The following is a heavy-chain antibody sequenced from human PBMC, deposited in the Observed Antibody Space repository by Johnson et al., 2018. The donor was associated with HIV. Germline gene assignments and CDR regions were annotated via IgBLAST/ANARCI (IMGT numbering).Heavy chain of an antibody. CDR3: ARGGGYSIAAPSDAFDI. CDR1: GFTFSNYP. Sequence: QVQLVESGGGVVRPGRSLRLSCAASGFTFSNYPMHWVRQAPGKGLEWVAVISYDGSNKYYADSVKGRFTISRDNSKNTLYLQMNSLRAEDTAVYYCARGGGYSIAAPSDAFDIWGQGTVVTVSS. J-gene: IGHJ3*02. V-gene: IGHV3-30-3*01. D-gene: IGHD6-6*01. CDR2: ISYDGSNK.